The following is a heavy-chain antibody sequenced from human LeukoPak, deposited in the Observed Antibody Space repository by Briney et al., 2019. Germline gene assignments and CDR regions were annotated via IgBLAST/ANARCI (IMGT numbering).Heavy chain of an antibody. D-gene: IGHD3-10*01. CDR2: INPSGGAT. CDR3: ARVGRIRGPVGDYYMDV. J-gene: IGHJ6*03. CDR1: GYTFTNYY. Sequence: ASVKVSCKASGYTFTNYYMHWVRQAPGQGLEWMGIINPSGGATTYAQTFLGRIIMTRDTSTSTVYMDLSSLRSEDTAMYYCARVGRIRGPVGDYYMDVWGEGTTVTISS. V-gene: IGHV1-46*01.